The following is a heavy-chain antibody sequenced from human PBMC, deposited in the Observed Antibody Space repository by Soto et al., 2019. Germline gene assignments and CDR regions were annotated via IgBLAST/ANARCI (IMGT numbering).Heavy chain of an antibody. D-gene: IGHD3-22*01. CDR3: ARQFDYDTSGYYYDY. Sequence: ASVKVSCKASGYTFTGYYMHWVRQAPGQGLEWMGWINPNRGGTNYAQKFQGRVTISADEVTSTAYMELRSLRSDDTGVYYCARQFDYDTSGYYYDYWGQGTLVTVSS. J-gene: IGHJ4*02. CDR1: GYTFTGYY. CDR2: INPNRGGT. V-gene: IGHV1-2*02.